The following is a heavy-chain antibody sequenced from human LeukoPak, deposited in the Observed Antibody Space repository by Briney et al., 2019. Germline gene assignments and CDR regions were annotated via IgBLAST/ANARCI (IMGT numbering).Heavy chain of an antibody. CDR3: AKRGTAGSWNPEDY. J-gene: IGHJ4*02. D-gene: IGHD1-1*01. CDR2: IGSGGST. V-gene: IGHV3-23*01. Sequence: GGSLRLSCAASGFTFSSYAMSWVRQAPGKGLEWVSTIGSGGSTYYADTVKGRFTISRDNSKNTLSLQMNSLRAEDTAVYYCAKRGTAGSWNPEDYWGQGTLVTVSS. CDR1: GFTFSSYA.